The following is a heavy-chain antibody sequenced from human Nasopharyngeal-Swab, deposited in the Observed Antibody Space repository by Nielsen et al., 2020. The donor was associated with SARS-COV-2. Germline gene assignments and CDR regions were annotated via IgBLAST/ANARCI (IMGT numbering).Heavy chain of an antibody. CDR2: IYYSGST. D-gene: IGHD6-13*01. J-gene: IGHJ6*03. Sequence: SETLSLTCTVSGGSISSGGYYWGWISQHPGKGLEWIGYIYYSGSTYYNPSLKSRVTISVDTSKNQFSLKLSSVTAADTAVYYCAREGIAAAGTFDYYYYYMDVWGKGTTVTVSS. CDR3: AREGIAAAGTFDYYYYYMDV. V-gene: IGHV4-31*03. CDR1: GGSISSGGYY.